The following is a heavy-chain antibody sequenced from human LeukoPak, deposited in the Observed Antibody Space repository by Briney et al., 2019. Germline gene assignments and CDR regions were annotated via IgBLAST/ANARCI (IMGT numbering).Heavy chain of an antibody. CDR2: IYPGDSDT. V-gene: IGHV5-51*01. CDR1: GFTFSSYG. J-gene: IGHJ3*02. D-gene: IGHD3-10*01. Sequence: GGSLRLSCAASGFTFSSYGMSWVRQMPGKGLEWMGIIYPGDSDTRYSPSFQGQVTISADKSISTAYLQWSSLKASDTAMYYCARRIIDAFDIWGQGTMVTVSS. CDR3: ARRIIDAFDI.